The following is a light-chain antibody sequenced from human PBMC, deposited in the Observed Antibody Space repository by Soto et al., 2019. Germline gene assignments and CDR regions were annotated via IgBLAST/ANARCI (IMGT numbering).Light chain of an antibody. CDR1: SSDVGGYNY. CDR3: SSYTSNNAWV. CDR2: EVS. Sequence: QSALTQPASVSGSPGQSITISCTGTSSDVGGYNYVSWYQQHPGKAPKVMIYEVSNRPSGVSNRFSGSKSGNTASLTISGLQAEDEAHYYCSSYTSNNAWVFGGGTKVTVL. V-gene: IGLV2-14*01. J-gene: IGLJ3*02.